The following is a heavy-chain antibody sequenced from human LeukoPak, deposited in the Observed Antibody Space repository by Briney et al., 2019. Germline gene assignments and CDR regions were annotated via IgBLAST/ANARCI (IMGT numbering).Heavy chain of an antibody. Sequence: PGGSLRLSCAASGFTFSSYGMHWVRQAPGKGLEWVAVISYDGSNKYYADSVKGRFTISRDNSENTLYLQMNSLRAEDTAVYYCAKCRLVWWLGYYYYMDVWGKGTTVTVSS. CDR3: AKCRLVWWLGYYYYMDV. D-gene: IGHD6-19*01. V-gene: IGHV3-30*18. CDR2: ISYDGSNK. CDR1: GFTFSSYG. J-gene: IGHJ6*03.